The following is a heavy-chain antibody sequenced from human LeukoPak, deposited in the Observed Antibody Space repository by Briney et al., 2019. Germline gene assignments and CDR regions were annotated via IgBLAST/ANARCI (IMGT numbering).Heavy chain of an antibody. CDR3: ARGAYDSSGYYYGFDY. CDR2: INHSGST. D-gene: IGHD3-22*01. CDR1: GGSFSGYY. Sequence: SETLSLTCAVYGGSFSGYYWSWIRQPPGKGLEWIGEINHSGSTNYNPSLKSRVTISVDRSKNQFSLKLSSVTAANTAVYYCARGAYDSSGYYYGFDYWGQGTLVTVSS. J-gene: IGHJ4*02. V-gene: IGHV4-34*01.